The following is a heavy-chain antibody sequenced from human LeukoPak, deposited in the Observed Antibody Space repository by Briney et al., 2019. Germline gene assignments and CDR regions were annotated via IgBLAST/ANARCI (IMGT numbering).Heavy chain of an antibody. Sequence: GESLQISCKGSGYSFTNHWIGWVRQMPGKGLEWMGIIYPDDSEIRYSPSFQGQVTISADKSITTAYLQWSSLKASDTAMYYCAVCFIGLAQQPPFDLWGQGTPVTVSS. CDR3: AVCFIGLAQQPPFDL. CDR1: GYSFTNHW. J-gene: IGHJ4*02. CDR2: IYPDDSEI. V-gene: IGHV5-51*01. D-gene: IGHD6-13*01.